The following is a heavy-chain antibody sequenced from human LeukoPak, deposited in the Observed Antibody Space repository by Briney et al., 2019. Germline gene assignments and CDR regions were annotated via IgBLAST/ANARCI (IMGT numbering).Heavy chain of an antibody. CDR1: GFTFSRSG. V-gene: IGHV3-30*02. Sequence: GGSLRLSCAASGFTFSRSGMHWVRQAPGKGLEWVTFLRSDGGNKSYADSVKGRFTISRDNSKNTLYLQMNSLRPEDTAVYFCAKEEMGGFDYWGQGTLVTVSS. J-gene: IGHJ4*02. CDR3: AKEEMGGFDY. CDR2: LRSDGGNK. D-gene: IGHD5-24*01.